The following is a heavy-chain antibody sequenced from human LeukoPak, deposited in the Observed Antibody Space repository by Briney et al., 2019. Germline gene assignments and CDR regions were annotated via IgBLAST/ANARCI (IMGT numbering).Heavy chain of an antibody. J-gene: IGHJ4*02. CDR3: AKIQGYFDY. CDR1: GFTFSSYG. CDR2: ITGSGGTT. Sequence: GGSLRLSCAASGFTFSSYGMSWVRQAPGKGPQWVSAITGSGGTTYYADSVKGRFTISRDNSKNTLYLQMNSLRAEDTAVYYCAKIQGYFDYWGQGNLVTVSS. V-gene: IGHV3-23*01.